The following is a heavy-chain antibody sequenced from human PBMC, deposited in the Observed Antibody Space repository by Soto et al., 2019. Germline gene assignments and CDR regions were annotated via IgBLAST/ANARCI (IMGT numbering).Heavy chain of an antibody. V-gene: IGHV3-53*01. Sequence: GSLRLSCAASGFTFSSYSMNWVRQAPGKGLEWVSVIYSGGSTYYADSVKGRFTISRDNSKNTLYLQMNSLRAEDTAVYYCARYPDYWGQGTLVTVSS. CDR2: IYSGGST. CDR1: GFTFSSYS. CDR3: ARYPDY. J-gene: IGHJ4*02.